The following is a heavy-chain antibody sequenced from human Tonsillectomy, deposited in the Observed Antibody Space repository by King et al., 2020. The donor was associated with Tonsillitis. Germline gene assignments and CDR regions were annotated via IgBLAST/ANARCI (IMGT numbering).Heavy chain of an antibody. D-gene: IGHD6-25*01. CDR3: AKDGSSDYGMDV. Sequence: VQLVESGGGVVQPGRSLRLSCAASGFSFNNYGMHWVRQPPGKGVEWVSFVASDGSIKYYADSVKGRFTVSRDNSKNTIYLQMNSLRPEDTAVYYCAKDGSSDYGMDVWGQGTAVTVSS. CDR2: VASDGSIK. J-gene: IGHJ6*02. V-gene: IGHV3-30*18. CDR1: GFSFNNYG.